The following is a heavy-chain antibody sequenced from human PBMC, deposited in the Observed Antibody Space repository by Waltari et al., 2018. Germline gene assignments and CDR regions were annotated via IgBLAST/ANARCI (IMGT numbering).Heavy chain of an antibody. V-gene: IGHV3-9*01. J-gene: IGHJ3*02. CDR2: ISWNSGSI. Sequence: EVQLVESGGGLVQPGRSLSLSCAASGLPFDDSAIPWVRQAPGKGLEWVSGISWNSGSIGYADSVKGRFTSSRDNAKNSLYLQMNSLRAEDTALYYCAKGAEFLVPAVDDAFDIWGQGTMVTVSS. CDR1: GLPFDDSA. CDR3: AKGAEFLVPAVDDAFDI. D-gene: IGHD2-2*01.